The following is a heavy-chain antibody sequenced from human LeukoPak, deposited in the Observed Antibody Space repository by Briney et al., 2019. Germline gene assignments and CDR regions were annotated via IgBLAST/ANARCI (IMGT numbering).Heavy chain of an antibody. V-gene: IGHV3-23*01. D-gene: IGHD2-2*02. CDR1: GFTFNHYA. J-gene: IGHJ4*02. CDR2: FSGSGGST. CDR3: AKDVGYCSSTTCYKPFDY. Sequence: GGSLRLSCAASGFTFNHYAMSWVRQAPGKGLEWVSAFSGSGGSTYYADSVKGRFTISRDNSKNTLYLQMNSLRAEDTAVYYCAKDVGYCSSTTCYKPFDYWGQGTLVTVSS.